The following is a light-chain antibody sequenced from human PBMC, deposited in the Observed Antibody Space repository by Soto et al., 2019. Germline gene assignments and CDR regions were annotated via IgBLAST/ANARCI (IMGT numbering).Light chain of an antibody. Sequence: DIVMTQSPDSLAVSLGETATIDCKSSQSVLHSSNNKNYLAWFQQKSGQLPKLLIYWASTRESGVPDRFSGSGSETDFTLTISSLQAEDVAVYYCQQYYTTPQAFGQGTKVEI. V-gene: IGKV4-1*01. J-gene: IGKJ1*01. CDR3: QQYYTTPQA. CDR2: WAS. CDR1: QSVLHSSNNKNY.